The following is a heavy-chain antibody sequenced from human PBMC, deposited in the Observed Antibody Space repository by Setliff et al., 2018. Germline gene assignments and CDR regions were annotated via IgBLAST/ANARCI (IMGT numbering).Heavy chain of an antibody. CDR2: ISGNGGST. CDR3: VRALAYYYMDV. V-gene: IGHV3-23*01. CDR1: EFTFSTFA. Sequence: GGSLRLSCAASEFTFSTFAMNWVRQAPGKGLEWVSAISGNGGSTYYTDSVKGRFTISRDNSKNILFLQMNSLRAEDTAIYYCVRALAYYYMDVWGKGTTVTVSS. J-gene: IGHJ6*03.